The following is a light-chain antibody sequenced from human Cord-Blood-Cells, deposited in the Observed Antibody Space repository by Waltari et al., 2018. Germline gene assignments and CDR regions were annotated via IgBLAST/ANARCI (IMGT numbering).Light chain of an antibody. Sequence: EIVLTQSPGTLSLSPGERATISCRASQSVSSSYLAWYQQKPGQAPRLPIYGASSRATGIPDRFSGSGSGTDFTLTISRLEPEDFAVYYCQQYGSSSYTFGQGTKLEIK. CDR3: QQYGSSSYT. J-gene: IGKJ2*01. CDR2: GAS. CDR1: QSVSSSY. V-gene: IGKV3-20*01.